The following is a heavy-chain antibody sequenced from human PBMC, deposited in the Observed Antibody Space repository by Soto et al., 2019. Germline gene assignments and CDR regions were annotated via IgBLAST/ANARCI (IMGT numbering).Heavy chain of an antibody. Sequence: SETLSLSCAVYGGSFSGYYWSWIRQPPGKGLEWIGEINHSGSTNYNPSLKSRVTISVDTSKNQFSLKLSSVTAADTAVYYCARGGPAAAGRIWFDPWGQGTLVTVSS. CDR2: INHSGST. CDR3: ARGGPAAAGRIWFDP. V-gene: IGHV4-34*01. D-gene: IGHD6-13*01. J-gene: IGHJ5*02. CDR1: GGSFSGYY.